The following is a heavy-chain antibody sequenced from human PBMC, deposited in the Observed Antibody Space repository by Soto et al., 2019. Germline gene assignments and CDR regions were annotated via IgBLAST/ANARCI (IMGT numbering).Heavy chain of an antibody. CDR1: GGSFSAYY. CDR2: IYHSGST. V-gene: IGHV4-34*01. CDR3: ARVDSSSWYYGMDV. Sequence: PSETLSLTCAVYGGSFSAYYWSWIRQPPGKGLEWIGEIYHSGSTNYNPSLKSRVTISVDKSKNQFSLKLSSVTAADTAVYYCARVDSSSWYYGMDVWGQGTTVTVSS. J-gene: IGHJ6*02. D-gene: IGHD6-13*01.